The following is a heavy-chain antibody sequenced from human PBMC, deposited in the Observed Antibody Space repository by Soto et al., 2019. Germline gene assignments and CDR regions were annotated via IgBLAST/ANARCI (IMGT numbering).Heavy chain of an antibody. CDR2: ITDSGGTT. CDR3: AKRGVYFFDY. V-gene: IGHV3-23*01. Sequence: VQLLESGGGLVQPGGSLRLSCAASGFAFSSYAMSWVRQAPGKGLEWVSTITDSGGTTFYADSVKGRFTISRGNSKNTLYLQVNSLRSEDTAVYYCAKRGVYFFDYWGQGTLVTVSS. D-gene: IGHD1-26*01. CDR1: GFAFSSYA. J-gene: IGHJ4*02.